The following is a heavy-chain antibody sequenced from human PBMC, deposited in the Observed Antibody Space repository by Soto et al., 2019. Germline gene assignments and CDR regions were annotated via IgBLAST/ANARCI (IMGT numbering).Heavy chain of an antibody. Sequence: QVQLVQSGAEVKEPGASVKVSCKASGYTFTSFDINWMRQATGQGPEWMGWMSPNSGNTGYAQKFQGRVTMTRDTSISTVYMELSSLRSEDTPVYYCARGITRGVDYWGQGTLVTVSS. D-gene: IGHD1-20*01. CDR3: ARGITRGVDY. J-gene: IGHJ4*02. V-gene: IGHV1-8*01. CDR1: GYTFTSFD. CDR2: MSPNSGNT.